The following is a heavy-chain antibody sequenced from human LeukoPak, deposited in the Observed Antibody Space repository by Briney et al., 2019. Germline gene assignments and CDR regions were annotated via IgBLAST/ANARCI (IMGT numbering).Heavy chain of an antibody. CDR1: GCTFSSYS. CDR3: AKDRSWAATTTRLYSFDY. CDR2: ISGSGGST. D-gene: IGHD1-26*01. Sequence: PGGSLRLSCAASGCTFSSYSMNRVRQAPGKGLEWVSGISGSGGSTYYADSVKGRFTISRDNSKDTLYLQMSSLRAEDTAVYYCAKDRSWAATTTRLYSFDYWGQGTLVTVSS. J-gene: IGHJ4*02. V-gene: IGHV3-23*01.